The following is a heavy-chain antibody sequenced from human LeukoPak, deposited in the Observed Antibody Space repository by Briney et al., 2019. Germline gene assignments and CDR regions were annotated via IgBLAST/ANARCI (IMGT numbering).Heavy chain of an antibody. CDR2: IYYSGST. V-gene: IGHV4-39*07. J-gene: IGHJ5*02. Sequence: SETLSLTCTVSGGSIGSSSYYWGWIRQPPGKGLEWIGSIYYSGSTYYNPSLKSRVTISVDTSKNQFSLKLSSVTAADTAVYYCARDGAEYYYGSGSYYKNWFDPWGQGTLVTVSS. CDR1: GGSIGSSSYY. D-gene: IGHD3-10*01. CDR3: ARDGAEYYYGSGSYYKNWFDP.